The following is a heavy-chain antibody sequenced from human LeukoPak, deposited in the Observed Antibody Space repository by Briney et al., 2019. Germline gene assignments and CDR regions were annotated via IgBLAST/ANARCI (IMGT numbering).Heavy chain of an antibody. CDR1: GYSISSGYY. CDR2: INHSGST. V-gene: IGHV4-38-2*02. Sequence: SETLSLTCTVSGYSISSGYYWGWIRQPPGKGLEWIGEINHSGSTNYNPSLKSRVTISVDTSKNQFSLKLSSVTAADTAVYYCTTIEYSSSIVYWGQGTLVTVSS. CDR3: TTIEYSSSIVY. J-gene: IGHJ4*02. D-gene: IGHD6-6*01.